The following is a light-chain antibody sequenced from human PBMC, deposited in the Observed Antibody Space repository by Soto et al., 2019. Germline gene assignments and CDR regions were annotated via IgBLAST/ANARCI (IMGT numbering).Light chain of an antibody. Sequence: QSALTQPASVSGSPGQSITISCTGTSSDVGTYNYVSWYQQHPGKVPKLMIYEVTNRPSGVSYRFSGSKSDNTASLTISGLQAEDEADYYCSSFTSSSTQVFGTGTRVTVL. J-gene: IGLJ1*01. V-gene: IGLV2-14*01. CDR3: SSFTSSSTQV. CDR2: EVT. CDR1: SSDVGTYNY.